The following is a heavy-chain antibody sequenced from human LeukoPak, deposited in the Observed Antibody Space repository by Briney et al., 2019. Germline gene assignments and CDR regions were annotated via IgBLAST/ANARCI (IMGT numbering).Heavy chain of an antibody. CDR1: GYSISSGYY. CDR2: IYHSGST. Sequence: PSETLSLTCTVSGYSISSGYYWGWTRQPPGKGLEWIGSIYHSGSTYYNPSLKSRVTISVDTSKNQFSLKLSSVTAADTAVYYCARDPLLGVNWFDPWGQGTLVTVSS. V-gene: IGHV4-38-2*02. J-gene: IGHJ5*02. D-gene: IGHD3-16*01. CDR3: ARDPLLGVNWFDP.